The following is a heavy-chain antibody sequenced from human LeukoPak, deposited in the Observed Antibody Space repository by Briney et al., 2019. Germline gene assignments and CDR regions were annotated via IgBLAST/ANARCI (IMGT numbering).Heavy chain of an antibody. D-gene: IGHD3-10*01. V-gene: IGHV3-74*01. CDR3: ATREGAGTYLNY. CDR1: GFTFSNYW. CDR2: INSDGSST. J-gene: IGHJ4*02. Sequence: PGGSLRLSCAASGFTFSNYWMHWVRQAPRKGLVWVSRINSDGSSTTYADSVKGRFTISRDNAKNTLYLQMNSLRAEDTAVYFCATREGAGTYLNYWGQGTLVTVSS.